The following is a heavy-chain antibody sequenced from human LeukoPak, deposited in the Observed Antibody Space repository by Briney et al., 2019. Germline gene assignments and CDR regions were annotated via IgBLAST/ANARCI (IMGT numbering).Heavy chain of an antibody. V-gene: IGHV3-23*01. J-gene: IGHJ3*02. CDR2: LSCRNT. Sequence: GGSVSLSCASSGFPYSIFAMRWVTQAWGKGLEWGTGLSCRNTCDANSVKDRFTISRDNSKNTLNVQMNSLSAEDTAVYYCAKIFSYYWDTSLRGAFDIWGQGTMVTVSS. CDR1: GFPYSIFA. D-gene: IGHD3-22*01. CDR3: AKIFSYYWDTSLRGAFDI.